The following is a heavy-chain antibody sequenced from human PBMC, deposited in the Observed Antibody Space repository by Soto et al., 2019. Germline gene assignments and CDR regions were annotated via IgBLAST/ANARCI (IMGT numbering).Heavy chain of an antibody. J-gene: IGHJ5*02. V-gene: IGHV3-11*01. CDR1: GFTFSDYY. Sequence: GGSLRLSCAASGFTFSDYYMSWIRQAPGKGLEWVSYISSSGSTIYYADSVKGRFTISRDNAKNSLYLQMNSLRAEDTAVYYCARDQGRITIPRGWFDPWGQGTLVTVSS. CDR3: ARDQGRITIPRGWFDP. D-gene: IGHD3-3*01. CDR2: ISSSGSTI.